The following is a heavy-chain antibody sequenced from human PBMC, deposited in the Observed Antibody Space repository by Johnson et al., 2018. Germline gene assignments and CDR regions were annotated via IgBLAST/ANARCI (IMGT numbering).Heavy chain of an antibody. CDR2: SGSGGTT. Sequence: VQLVQSGGGLIQPGGSLRLSCAASRFTVSSNYMNWVRQAPGRGLEWVSAISGSGGTTYYSDSVKGRFTISRDNSKPTLYLQMNSLTADDTAGYYCARVWGGGGPREAMDVWGKGTTVTVSS. D-gene: IGHD3-16*01. V-gene: IGHV3-66*03. CDR1: RFTVSSNY. J-gene: IGHJ6*03. CDR3: ARVWGGGGPREAMDV.